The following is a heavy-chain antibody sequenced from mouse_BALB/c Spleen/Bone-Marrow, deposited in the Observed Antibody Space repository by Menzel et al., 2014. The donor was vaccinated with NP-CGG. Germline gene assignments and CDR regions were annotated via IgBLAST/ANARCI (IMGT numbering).Heavy chain of an antibody. CDR3: VCYYIGIRSFAY. V-gene: IGHV14-3*02. Sequence: SGAELVKPGAAVKLSCTGSGFNIKDTYMHWVKQRPEQGLEWIGRIDPANGNTKYDPKFQGKATITADTSSXTQYLQFSSPTPEDTAVYYCVCYYIGIRSFAYSGQETLGTVS. J-gene: IGHJ3*01. CDR2: IDPANGNT. CDR1: GFNIKDTY. D-gene: IGHD1-1*01.